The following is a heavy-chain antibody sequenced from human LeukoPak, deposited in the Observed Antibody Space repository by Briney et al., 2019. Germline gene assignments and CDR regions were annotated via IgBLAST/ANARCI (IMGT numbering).Heavy chain of an antibody. V-gene: IGHV1-18*01. CDR3: ARTVGYSSSWYGRGFDY. Sequence: GASVKVSCKASGYTFTSYGISWVRQAPGQGLEWMGWISAYNGNTNYAQKLQGRVTMTTDTSTSTAYMELRSLRSDDTAVYYCARTVGYSSSWYGRGFDYWGQGTLVTVSS. CDR1: GYTFTSYG. CDR2: ISAYNGNT. D-gene: IGHD6-13*01. J-gene: IGHJ4*02.